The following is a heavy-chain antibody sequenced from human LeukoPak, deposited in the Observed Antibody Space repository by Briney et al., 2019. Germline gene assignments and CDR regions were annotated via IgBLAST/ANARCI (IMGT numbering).Heavy chain of an antibody. CDR2: ISDTGRLS. CDR3: ASGGRDEKGLIDY. CDR1: GFTFSSSA. Sequence: PGGSLRLSCAASGFTFSSSAMSWVRQAPGKGLEWVAAISDTGRLSYCADSVNGRFTISRDNSKNTLYLQMNSLRAEDTAVYYCASGGRDEKGLIDYWGQGTLVTVSS. D-gene: IGHD3-16*01. J-gene: IGHJ4*02. V-gene: IGHV3-23*01.